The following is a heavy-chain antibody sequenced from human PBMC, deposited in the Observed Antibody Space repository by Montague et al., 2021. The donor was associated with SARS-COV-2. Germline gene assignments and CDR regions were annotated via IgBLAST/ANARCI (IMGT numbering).Heavy chain of an antibody. Sequence: SETLSLTCSVSGGSISGYYWSWIRQPPGKGLEWIGYIYHSGNTKYNTSLKSRVSISVDTSKNQFSLRLSSVTAADTAVYYCAREYRIELWQTNWYFGPWGRGTLVTVSS. CDR3: AREYRIELWQTNWYFGP. CDR2: IYHSGNT. J-gene: IGHJ2*01. D-gene: IGHD5-18*01. V-gene: IGHV4-59*01. CDR1: GGSISGYY.